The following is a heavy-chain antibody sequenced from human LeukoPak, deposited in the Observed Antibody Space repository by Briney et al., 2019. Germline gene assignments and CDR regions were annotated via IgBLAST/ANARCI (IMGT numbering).Heavy chain of an antibody. J-gene: IGHJ3*02. CDR2: IYHSGST. D-gene: IGHD3-10*02. Sequence: PSETLSLTCAVSGYSISSGDYWGWIRQPPGKGLDWIGSIYHSGSTYYNPSLKSRVTISVDTSKNQFSLKLSSVTAADTAVYYCARGWRTMIGPGAFDIWGQGTMVTVSS. CDR1: GYSISSGDY. CDR3: ARGWRTMIGPGAFDI. V-gene: IGHV4-38-2*01.